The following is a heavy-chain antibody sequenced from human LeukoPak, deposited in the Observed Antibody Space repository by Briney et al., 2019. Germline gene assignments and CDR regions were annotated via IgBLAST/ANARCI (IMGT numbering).Heavy chain of an antibody. D-gene: IGHD2-2*01. CDR3: ARHLQGCSSTSCPFDY. CDR1: GHSFTSYW. CDR2: IYPGDSDT. Sequence: GESLKISCKGSGHSFTSYWIGWVRQMPGKGLEWMGIIYPGDSDTRYSPSFQGQVTISADKSTSTAYLQWSSLKASDAAMYYCARHLQGCSSTSCPFDYWGQGTLVTVSS. J-gene: IGHJ4*02. V-gene: IGHV5-51*01.